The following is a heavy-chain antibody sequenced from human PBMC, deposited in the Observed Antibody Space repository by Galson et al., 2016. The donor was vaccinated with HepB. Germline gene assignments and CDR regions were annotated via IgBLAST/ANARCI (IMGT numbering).Heavy chain of an antibody. J-gene: IGHJ4*02. D-gene: IGHD6-19*01. V-gene: IGHV3-30-3*02. CDR1: GFTFTSRA. CDR2: ISYDGRKI. Sequence: PLRLSCAASGFTFTSRAMHWVRQAPGKGLEWVAVISYDGRKIFYADSVRGRFSISRDNSKNTLFLQMNSLRAEDTAVYYCTKTGSGWYFDYWGQGTLVTVSS. CDR3: TKTGSGWYFDY.